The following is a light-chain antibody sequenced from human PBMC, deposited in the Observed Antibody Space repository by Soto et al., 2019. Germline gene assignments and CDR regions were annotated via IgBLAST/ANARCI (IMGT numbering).Light chain of an antibody. Sequence: EMVVTQSPATLSVSPGERATLSCRASQDVSTNLAWYQQKAGQAPRLLIYGASTRATGIPARFSGSGSGTEFTLTISGLQSEDFAVYYCQQYSIWRTFGQGTKVDIK. J-gene: IGKJ1*01. CDR2: GAS. CDR1: QDVSTN. CDR3: QQYSIWRT. V-gene: IGKV3-15*01.